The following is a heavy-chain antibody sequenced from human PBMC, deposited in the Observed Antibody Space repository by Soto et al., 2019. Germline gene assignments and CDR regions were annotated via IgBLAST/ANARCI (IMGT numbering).Heavy chain of an antibody. Sequence: SETLSLTCAVYGGSFSGYYWSWIRQPPGKGLEWIGEINHSGSTNYNPSLKSRVTISVDTSKNQFSLKLSSVTAADTAVYYCARLRRDPSSSSVDHWGQGTLVTVSS. CDR1: GGSFSGYY. D-gene: IGHD6-6*01. CDR2: INHSGST. V-gene: IGHV4-34*01. CDR3: ARLRRDPSSSSVDH. J-gene: IGHJ4*02.